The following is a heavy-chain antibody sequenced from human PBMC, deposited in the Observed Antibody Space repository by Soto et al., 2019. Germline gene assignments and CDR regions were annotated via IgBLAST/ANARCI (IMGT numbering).Heavy chain of an antibody. CDR3: ATYPAYDPAYLDC. D-gene: IGHD5-12*01. CDR1: GDTFTFYA. V-gene: IGHV1-69*13. J-gene: IGHJ4*02. CDR2: IIPIFDTT. Sequence: SVKVSCKPSGDTFTFYAISWVRQAPGQGLEWMGGIIPIFDTTHYAQKFQDRVTITADESTNTAYMELSSLRSDDTAVYYCATYPAYDPAYLDCWGQGTQVTVSS.